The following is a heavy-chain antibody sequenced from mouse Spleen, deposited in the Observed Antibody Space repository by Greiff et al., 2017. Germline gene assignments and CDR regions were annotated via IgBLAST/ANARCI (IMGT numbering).Heavy chain of an antibody. CDR3: AREKRIITTVVAKDYAMDY. D-gene: IGHD1-1*01. V-gene: IGHV1-69*01. J-gene: IGHJ4*01. CDR1: GYTFTSYW. Sequence: QVQLKQPGAELVMPGASVKLSCKASGYTFTSYWMHWVKQRPGQGLEWIGEIDPSDSYTNYNQKFKGKATLTVDKSSSTAYMQLSSLTSEDSAVYYCAREKRIITTVVAKDYAMDYWGQGTSVTVSS. CDR2: IDPSDSYT.